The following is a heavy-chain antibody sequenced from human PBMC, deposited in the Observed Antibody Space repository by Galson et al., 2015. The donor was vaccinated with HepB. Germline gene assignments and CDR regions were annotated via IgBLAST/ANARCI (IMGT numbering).Heavy chain of an antibody. CDR1: GGTFSSYT. V-gene: IGHV1-69*04. D-gene: IGHD2-15*01. CDR3: ARDHCSGGSCYDYYYYGMDV. J-gene: IGHJ6*02. Sequence: SVKVPCKASGGTFSSYTISWVRQAPGQGLEWMGRIIPILGIANYAQKFQGRVTITADKSTSTAYMELSSLRSEDTAVYYCARDHCSGGSCYDYYYYGMDVWGQGTTVTVSS. CDR2: IIPILGIA.